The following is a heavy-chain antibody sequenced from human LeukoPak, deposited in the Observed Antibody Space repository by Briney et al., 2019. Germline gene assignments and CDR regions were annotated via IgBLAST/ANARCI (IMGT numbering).Heavy chain of an antibody. Sequence: GGSLSFPCEAPEFTFTSYGITWFRKVQGKGLKWSPAISGSGGSTYYADSVKGRFTISRDNSKNTLYLQMNSLRAEDTAVYYCAKGEADYYGSGSYPDWGQGTLVTVSS. CDR3: AKGEADYYGSGSYPD. CDR1: EFTFTSYG. D-gene: IGHD3-10*01. V-gene: IGHV3-23*01. CDR2: ISGSGGST. J-gene: IGHJ4*02.